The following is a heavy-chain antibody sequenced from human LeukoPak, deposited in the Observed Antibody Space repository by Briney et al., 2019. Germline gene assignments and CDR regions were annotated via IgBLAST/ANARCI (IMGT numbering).Heavy chain of an antibody. CDR2: IYYSGST. D-gene: IGHD6-13*01. J-gene: IGHJ4*02. CDR3: AIPGVGSSWYHSDY. V-gene: IGHV4-39*01. CDR1: GGSISSSSYY. Sequence: PSETLSLTCTVSGGSISSSSYYWGWIRQPPGKGLEWIGSIYYSGSTYYNPSLKSRVTISVDTSKNQFSLKLSSVTAADTAVYYCAIPGVGSSWYHSDYWGQGTLVTVSS.